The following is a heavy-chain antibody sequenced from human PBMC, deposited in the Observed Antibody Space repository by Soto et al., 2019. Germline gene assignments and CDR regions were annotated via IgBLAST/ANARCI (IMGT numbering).Heavy chain of an antibody. CDR3: ARVVPAAMVSALNWFDP. V-gene: IGHV4-39*01. CDR2: IYYSGST. D-gene: IGHD2-2*01. Sequence: KPSETLSLTCTVSGGSISSSSYYWGWIRQPPGKGLEWIGSIYYSGSTYYNPSLKSRATISVDTSKNQFSLKLSSVTAADTAVYYCARVVPAAMVSALNWFDPWGQGTLVTVSS. J-gene: IGHJ5*02. CDR1: GGSISSSSYY.